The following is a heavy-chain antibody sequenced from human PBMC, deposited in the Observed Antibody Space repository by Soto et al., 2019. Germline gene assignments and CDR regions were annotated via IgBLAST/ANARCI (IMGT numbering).Heavy chain of an antibody. CDR2: IYYTGTT. D-gene: IGHD6-6*01. V-gene: IGHV4-59*02. CDR1: GGSVNAYY. Sequence: PSETLSLTCTVSGGSVNAYYWSWIRQPPGKGLEWIGYIYYTGTTNYNPSLKSRVTISLDTPKRKFSLKLSSVTTADTAVYYCARTQLVQENTWFDPWGQGALVTVSS. CDR3: ARTQLVQENTWFDP. J-gene: IGHJ5*02.